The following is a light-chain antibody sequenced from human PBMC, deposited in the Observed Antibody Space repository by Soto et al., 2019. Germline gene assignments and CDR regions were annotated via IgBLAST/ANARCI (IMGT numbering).Light chain of an antibody. CDR2: DAS. CDR1: QSVSSY. V-gene: IGKV3-11*01. Sequence: ESVLTQSPATLSLSPGERATLSCRASQSVSSYLAWYQQKPGQAPRLLIYDASNRATGIPARFSGSGSGTEFTLTISSLEPEDFAVYYCQQRSNWPTFGQGTKLEIK. J-gene: IGKJ2*01. CDR3: QQRSNWPT.